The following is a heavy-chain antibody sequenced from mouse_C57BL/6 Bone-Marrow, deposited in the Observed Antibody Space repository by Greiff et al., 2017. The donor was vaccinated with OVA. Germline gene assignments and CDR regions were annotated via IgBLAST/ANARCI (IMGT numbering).Heavy chain of an antibody. Sequence: QVQLQQSGAELVRPGASVKLSCKASGYTFTDYYIHWVKQRPGQGLEWIARIYPGSGNNSYNEKFKGKATLTAEKSSSTAYMQLSSLTSENSAVEFSERDKVYYIDYWGQGTTLTVSS. CDR1: GYTFTDYY. J-gene: IGHJ2*01. CDR3: ERDKVYYIDY. CDR2: IYPGSGNN. V-gene: IGHV1-76*01.